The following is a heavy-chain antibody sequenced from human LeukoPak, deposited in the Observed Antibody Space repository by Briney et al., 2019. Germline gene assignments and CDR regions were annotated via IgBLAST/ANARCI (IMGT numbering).Heavy chain of an antibody. CDR1: ELTISSYW. CDR2: VNTEGSST. Sequence: PGGSLRLSCAASELTISSYWMHWVRQAPGKGLVWVSRVNTEGSSTNYADSVKGRFTISRDNAKNTLYLHMNSLRAEDTAVYYRARGSSNFRNGLDIWGQGTMVTVSS. D-gene: IGHD2-2*01. V-gene: IGHV3-74*01. CDR3: ARGSSNFRNGLDI. J-gene: IGHJ3*02.